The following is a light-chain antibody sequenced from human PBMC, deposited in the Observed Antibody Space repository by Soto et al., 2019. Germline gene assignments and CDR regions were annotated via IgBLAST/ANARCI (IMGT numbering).Light chain of an antibody. J-gene: IGKJ2*01. CDR1: QSIGNNY. Sequence: DIVLTQSPGTLSLSPGERATLSCRASQSIGNNYLAWYQQKPGQAPRLLIYGAPIRAIDIPDRFSGSGSGTDFTLTISGLEPEDFAVYYCQHYGSSYTFGQGTKVEIK. V-gene: IGKV3-20*01. CDR2: GAP. CDR3: QHYGSSYT.